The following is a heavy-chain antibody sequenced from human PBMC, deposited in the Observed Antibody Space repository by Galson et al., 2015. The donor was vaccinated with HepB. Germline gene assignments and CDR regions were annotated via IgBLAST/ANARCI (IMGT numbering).Heavy chain of an antibody. D-gene: IGHD3-10*01. CDR1: GFTFSSYA. CDR3: AKGAGGSGTFFDY. Sequence: SLRLSCAASGFTFSSYAMHWVRQAPGKGLEYVSAISSNGGSTYYADSVKGRFTISRDNSKNTLYLQMSSLRAEDTAVYYCAKGAGGSGTFFDYWGQGTLVTVSS. V-gene: IGHV3-64D*06. CDR2: ISSNGGST. J-gene: IGHJ4*02.